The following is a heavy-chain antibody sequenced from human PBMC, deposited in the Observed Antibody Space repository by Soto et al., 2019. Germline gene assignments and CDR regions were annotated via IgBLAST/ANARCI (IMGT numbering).Heavy chain of an antibody. V-gene: IGHV1-8*02. D-gene: IGHD2-2*01. CDR3: ARMPPRARSWFDP. J-gene: IGHJ5*02. CDR2: MNPNSGNT. CDR1: GYTFTSYG. Sequence: GASVKVSCKASGYTFTSYGISWVRQAPGQGLEWMGWMNPNSGNTGYAQKFQGRVTMTRNTSISTAYMELSSLRSEDTAVYYCARMPPRARSWFDPWGQGTLVTVSS.